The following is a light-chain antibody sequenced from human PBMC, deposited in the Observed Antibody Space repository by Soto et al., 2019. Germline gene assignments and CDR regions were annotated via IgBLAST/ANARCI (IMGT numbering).Light chain of an antibody. J-gene: IGKJ2*01. CDR1: QSIAFY. CDR3: QQSSNSPMYT. CDR2: AAS. V-gene: IGKV1-39*01. Sequence: DIQLTQSPSSLSASVGDRVTITCRASQSIAFYVNWFQQKPGRAPRLLIYAASSLQSGVPSRFIGSGSGTDFTLTINSLQPEDSATYFCQQSSNSPMYTFGQGT.